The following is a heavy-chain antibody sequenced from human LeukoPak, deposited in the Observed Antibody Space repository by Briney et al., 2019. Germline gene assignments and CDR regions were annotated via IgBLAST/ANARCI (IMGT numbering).Heavy chain of an antibody. CDR1: GNTFAGHN. V-gene: IGHV1-2*02. CDR2: INPDRGGT. Sequence: GASVKVSCKAPGNTFAGHNIHWMRQAPGQGLELMGWINPDRGGTDYARQFQGRVTMTSDTSIRAAYMELSSLVSEDSAVYFYAISIQAAAIPAFDYWGQGTLVTVSS. CDR3: AISIQAAAIPAFDY. J-gene: IGHJ4*02. D-gene: IGHD6-25*01.